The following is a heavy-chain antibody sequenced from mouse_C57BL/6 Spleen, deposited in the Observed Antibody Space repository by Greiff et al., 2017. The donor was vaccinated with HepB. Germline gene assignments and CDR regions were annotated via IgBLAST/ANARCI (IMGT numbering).Heavy chain of an antibody. Sequence: EVQLVESGGGLVKPGGSLKLSCAASVFTFSDYGMHWVRQAPEKGLEWVAYISSGSSTIYYADTVKGRFTISRDNAKNTLFLQMTSLRSEDTAMYYCARGDHYFDYWGQGTTLTVSS. CDR2: ISSGSSTI. V-gene: IGHV5-17*01. J-gene: IGHJ2*01. CDR1: VFTFSDYG. CDR3: ARGDHYFDY.